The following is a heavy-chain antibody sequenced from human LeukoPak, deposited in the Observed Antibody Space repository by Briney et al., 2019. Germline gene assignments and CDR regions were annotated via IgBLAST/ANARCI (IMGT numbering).Heavy chain of an antibody. V-gene: IGHV1-69*04. J-gene: IGHJ4*02. Sequence: GASVKVSCKASGGTFSSYAISWVRQAPGQGLEWMGRIIPILGIANYAQKFQGRVTITADKSTSTAYMELSSLRSEDTAVYYCAREVYGSNSGEIDYWGQGTLVTVSS. D-gene: IGHD4-23*01. CDR3: AREVYGSNSGEIDY. CDR2: IIPILGIA. CDR1: GGTFSSYA.